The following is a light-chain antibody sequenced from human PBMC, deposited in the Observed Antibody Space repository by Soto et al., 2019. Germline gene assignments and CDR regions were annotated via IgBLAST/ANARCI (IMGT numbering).Light chain of an antibody. CDR2: PSC. CDR1: QGVCSW. Sequence: DIQMTQSPSSVSVFVGGRVTFTCRASQGVCSWLARCQQKPGKAPYVLSYPSCRVKRGVPRRFGGVGSGTELSLTISSLQAEDVAGYYCQEASNFPFGPGTKVEIK. CDR3: QEASNFP. J-gene: IGKJ3*01. V-gene: IGKV1-12*02.